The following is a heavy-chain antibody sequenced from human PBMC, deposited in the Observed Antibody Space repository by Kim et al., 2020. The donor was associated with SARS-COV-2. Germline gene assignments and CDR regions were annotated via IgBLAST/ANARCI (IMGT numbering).Heavy chain of an antibody. Sequence: SETLSLTCTVSGGSISSYYWSWIRQPAGKGLEWIGRIYTSGSTNYNPSLKSRVTMSVDTSRNQFSLKLSSVTAADTAVDYCASVTDYYDSSGYRYYGMDVWGQGTTITVSS. D-gene: IGHD3-22*01. CDR3: ASVTDYYDSSGYRYYGMDV. J-gene: IGHJ6*01. CDR2: IYTSGST. CDR1: GGSISSYY. V-gene: IGHV4-4*07.